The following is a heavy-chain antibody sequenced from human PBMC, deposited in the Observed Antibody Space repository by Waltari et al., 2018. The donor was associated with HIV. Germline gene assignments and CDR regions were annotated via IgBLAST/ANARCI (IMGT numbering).Heavy chain of an antibody. Sequence: QVQLQESGPGLVRPSETLSPTCDVSGDSLTKNFSRALIRQSPGRGVAWLGNIAHSGANTRNPSGRRRVALLTDPSKDPFSLTLTPVTAAGTATYFCARGVGPSNYFDLWGQGARVTVSS. CDR1: GDSLTKNFS. CDR3: ARGVGPSNYFDL. V-gene: IGHV4-38-2*01. J-gene: IGHJ4*02. CDR2: IAHSGAN.